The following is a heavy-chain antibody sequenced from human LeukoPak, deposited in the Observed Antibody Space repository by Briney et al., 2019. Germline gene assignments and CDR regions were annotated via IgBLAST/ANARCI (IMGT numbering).Heavy chain of an antibody. CDR1: GFTFNIYS. J-gene: IGHJ5*02. V-gene: IGHV3-21*04. D-gene: IGHD3-3*01. CDR2: ISGTSNYI. CDR3: ARGTTSPVGGFDP. Sequence: GGSLRLSCAASGFTFNIYSMNWVRHAPGKGLEWVSSISGTSNYIYYADSVKGRFTISRDNPTNTVFLHMHTLRAEDTAVYYCARGTTSPVGGFDPWGQGTLVTVSS.